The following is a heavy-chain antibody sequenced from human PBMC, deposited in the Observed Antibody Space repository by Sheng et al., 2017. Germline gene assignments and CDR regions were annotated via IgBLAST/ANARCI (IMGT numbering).Heavy chain of an antibody. CDR2: IYHSGST. J-gene: IGHJ2*01. V-gene: IGHV4-38-2*01. CDR1: GYSISSGYY. CDR3: ARGDRNFSWYFDL. Sequence: QVQLQESGPGLVKPSETLSLTCAVSGYSISSGYYWGWIRQPPGKGLEWIGSIYHSGSTYYNPSLKSRVTISVDTSKNQFSLKLSSVTAADTAVYYCARGDRNFSWYFDLWGRGTLVTVSS.